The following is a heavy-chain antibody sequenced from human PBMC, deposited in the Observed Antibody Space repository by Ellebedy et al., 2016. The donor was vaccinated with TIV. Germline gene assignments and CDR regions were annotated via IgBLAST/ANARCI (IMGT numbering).Heavy chain of an antibody. V-gene: IGHV3-7*03. Sequence: GGSLRLSXAASGFTFSNYWMSWVRQAPGKGLEWVANIKQDGSEKYYVDSVKGRFTISRDNAKNSLYLQMNSLRAEDTAVYYCANSLRTYRASTDWFDPWGQGTLVTVSS. CDR1: GFTFSNYW. CDR2: IKQDGSEK. CDR3: ANSLRTYRASTDWFDP. D-gene: IGHD1-1*01. J-gene: IGHJ5*02.